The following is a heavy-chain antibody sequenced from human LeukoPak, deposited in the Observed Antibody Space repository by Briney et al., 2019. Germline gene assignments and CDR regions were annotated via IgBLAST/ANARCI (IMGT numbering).Heavy chain of an antibody. J-gene: IGHJ4*02. V-gene: IGHV3-15*01. CDR3: TTDLREPIDY. CDR1: GFTFYTYA. CDR2: IKSKTDGGTT. Sequence: GGSLRLSCAASGFTFYTYAMSWVRQAPGKGLEWVGRIKSKTDGGTTDYAAPVKGRFTISRDDSKNTLYLQMNSLKTEDTAVYYCTTDLREPIDYWGQGTLVTVSS. D-gene: IGHD1-26*01.